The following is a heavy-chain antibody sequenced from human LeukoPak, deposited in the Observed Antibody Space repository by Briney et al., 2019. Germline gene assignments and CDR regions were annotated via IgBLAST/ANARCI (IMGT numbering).Heavy chain of an antibody. CDR2: IDRDGGTT. CDR1: GFTFSNYS. Sequence: GGSLRLSCAASGFTFSNYSMSWVRQAPGKGLVWVSRIDRDGGTTTYADSVKGRFTISRDNAKNTLYLQMNSLRVEDTAVYYCARDLTGGSDYWGQGTLVTVSS. CDR3: ARDLTGGSDY. V-gene: IGHV3-74*01. D-gene: IGHD7-27*01. J-gene: IGHJ4*02.